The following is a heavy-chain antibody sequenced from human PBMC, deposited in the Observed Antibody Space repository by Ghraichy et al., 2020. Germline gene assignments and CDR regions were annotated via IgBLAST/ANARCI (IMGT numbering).Heavy chain of an antibody. J-gene: IGHJ4*02. CDR1: GFSFSRNA. CDR3: AKLRTDSCHSSIDF. D-gene: IGHD2-15*01. V-gene: IGHV3-23*01. Sequence: GGSLRLSCGASGFSFSRNAMSWVRQTPGKGLEWVSAMCGSGGETFYGDSLKGRFTISRDNAKNTLYLQMSSLRAEDTALYYCAKLRTDSCHSSIDFWGQGTLVTVSS. CDR2: MCGSGGET.